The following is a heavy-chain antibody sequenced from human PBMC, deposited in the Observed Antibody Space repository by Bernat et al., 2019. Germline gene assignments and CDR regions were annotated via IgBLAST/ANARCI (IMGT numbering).Heavy chain of an antibody. Sequence: EVQLVESGGGLVQPGGSLRLSCAASGFTFSSYWMSWVRQAPGKGLEWVANIKQDGSEKYYVDSVKGRFTISRDNAKNSLYLQMNSLRAEDTAVYYCARVYSSSFPYGFDYWGQGTLVTVSS. V-gene: IGHV3-7*03. CDR3: ARVYSSSFPYGFDY. D-gene: IGHD6-6*01. CDR1: GFTFSSYW. CDR2: IKQDGSEK. J-gene: IGHJ4*02.